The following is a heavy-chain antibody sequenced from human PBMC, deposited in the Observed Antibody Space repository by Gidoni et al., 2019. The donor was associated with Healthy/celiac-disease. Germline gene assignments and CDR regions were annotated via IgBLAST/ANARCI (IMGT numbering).Heavy chain of an antibody. J-gene: IGHJ4*02. CDR2: ISSSSSTI. Sequence: VQLVESGGGLVQTGGSLRPSCAASGFPFSSYSMNWVSQAPGKGLEWVSYISSSSSTIYYADSVKGRFTISRDNAKNSLYLQMNSLRDEDTAVYYCARDIESGGAPIDYWGQGTLVTVSS. D-gene: IGHD3-16*01. CDR3: ARDIESGGAPIDY. CDR1: GFPFSSYS. V-gene: IGHV3-48*02.